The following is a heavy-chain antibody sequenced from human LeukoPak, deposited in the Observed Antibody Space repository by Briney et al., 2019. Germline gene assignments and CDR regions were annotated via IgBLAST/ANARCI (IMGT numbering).Heavy chain of an antibody. Sequence: GGSLRLSCAASGFTFSDYYMSWIRQAPGKGLEWVSYISGSGSTIYYADSVKGRFTISRDNAKNSLYLQMNSLRAEDTAVYYCAREVPGYCSSTSCYRPGGWFDPWGQGTLVTVSS. CDR1: GFTFSDYY. V-gene: IGHV3-11*04. CDR3: AREVPGYCSSTSCYRPGGWFDP. CDR2: ISGSGSTI. J-gene: IGHJ5*02. D-gene: IGHD2-2*02.